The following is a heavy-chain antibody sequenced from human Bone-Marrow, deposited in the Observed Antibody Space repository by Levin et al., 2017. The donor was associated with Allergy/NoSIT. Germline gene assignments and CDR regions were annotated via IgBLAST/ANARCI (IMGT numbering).Heavy chain of an antibody. D-gene: IGHD6-25*01. CDR2: INPSGGST. CDR1: GYTFTSYY. V-gene: IGHV1-46*01. J-gene: IGHJ6*02. CDR3: ARRLPRGCDYYGMDV. Sequence: GESLKISCKASGYTFTSYYMHWVRQAPGQGLEWMGIINPSGGSTSYAQKFQGRVTMTRDTSTSTVYMELSSLRSEDTAVYYCARRLPRGCDYYGMDVWGQGTTVTVSS.